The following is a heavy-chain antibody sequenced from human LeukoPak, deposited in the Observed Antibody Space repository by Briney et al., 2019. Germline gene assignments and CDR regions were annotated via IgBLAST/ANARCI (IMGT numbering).Heavy chain of an antibody. CDR3: AKDRYGDYEAPFHYYMDA. J-gene: IGHJ6*03. CDR2: IYSTGTT. Sequence: GGSLRLSCAASGFTVRSNYISWVRQAPGKGLEWVSIIYSTGTTFYEDSVEGRFTISRDMSKNTVYLQMNSLRSDDTAVYYCAKDRYGDYEAPFHYYMDAWGRGTTVTVSS. D-gene: IGHD5-12*01. V-gene: IGHV3-53*05. CDR1: GFTVRSNY.